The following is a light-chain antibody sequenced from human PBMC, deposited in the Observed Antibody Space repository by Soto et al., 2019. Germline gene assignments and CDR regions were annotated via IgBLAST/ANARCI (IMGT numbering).Light chain of an antibody. CDR2: GAS. CDR3: LQYGSSPPWT. V-gene: IGKV3-20*01. CDR1: QSVSSSY. Sequence: EIVLTQSPGTLSLSPGERATLSCRASQSVSSSYLAWYQQKPGQAPRLLIYGASSRANGIPDRFSGSGSVTHFTLTISRLEPEDCAVYYCLQYGSSPPWTFGQGTKVEIQ. J-gene: IGKJ1*01.